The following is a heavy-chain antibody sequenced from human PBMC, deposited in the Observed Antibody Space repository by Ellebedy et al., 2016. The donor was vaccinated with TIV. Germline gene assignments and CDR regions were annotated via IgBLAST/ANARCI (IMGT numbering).Heavy chain of an antibody. J-gene: IGHJ5*02. Sequence: ASVKVSCKASGGTFRTYTVTWVRQAPGQGLEWVGGILPILPTPNYAQKFQGRVTITADGSANIVYMELSSLSSEYTAVDYCARGKDSGNYVGWFDPWGQGTLVTVSS. CDR1: GGTFRTYT. CDR3: ARGKDSGNYVGWFDP. V-gene: IGHV1-69*13. D-gene: IGHD4-11*01. CDR2: ILPILPTP.